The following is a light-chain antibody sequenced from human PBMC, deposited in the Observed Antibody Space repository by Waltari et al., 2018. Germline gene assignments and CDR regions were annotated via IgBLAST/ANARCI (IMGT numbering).Light chain of an antibody. V-gene: IGLV2-14*01. CDR3: SSYTGKTTLVT. CDR1: SSDIGAYKY. CDR2: EVS. Sequence: QSALTQPASVSGSPGQSITISCSGTSSDIGAYKYVSWYQQPPGQAPKLWISEVSNRPSGVSDRFTGSKSGNTASLTISGLQTSDEALYYCSSYTGKTTLVTFGGGTKVTVL. J-gene: IGLJ2*01.